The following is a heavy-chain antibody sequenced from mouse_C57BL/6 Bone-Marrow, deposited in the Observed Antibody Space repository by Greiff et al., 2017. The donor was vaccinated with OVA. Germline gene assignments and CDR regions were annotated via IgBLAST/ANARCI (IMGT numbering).Heavy chain of an antibody. CDR2: IDPENGDT. CDR1: GFNIKDDY. D-gene: IGHD1-1*01. J-gene: IGHJ2*01. V-gene: IGHV14-4*01. Sequence: EVQLQQSGAELVRPGASVKLSCTASGFNIKDDYMHWVKQRPEQGLEWIGWIDPENGDTESAPKFQGKATLTADTSSNTAYLQLSILTSEDTAVYYCTLYYYGRDYWGQGTTLTVSS. CDR3: TLYYYGRDY.